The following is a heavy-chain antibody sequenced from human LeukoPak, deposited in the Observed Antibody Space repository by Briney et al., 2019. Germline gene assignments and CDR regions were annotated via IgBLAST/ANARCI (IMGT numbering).Heavy chain of an antibody. V-gene: IGHV3-74*01. Sequence: PGGSLRLSCAASGFTFSSYWRHWVRHAPGKGRVWVSRINSDGRTTNYADSVRGRFTISRDNTKKTVYLQMNSLSVEDTAIDYCATVSTGSWNWVDPWGQGTLVTVSS. J-gene: IGHJ5*02. CDR2: INSDGRTT. CDR1: GFTFSSYW. D-gene: IGHD6-25*01. CDR3: ATVSTGSWNWVDP.